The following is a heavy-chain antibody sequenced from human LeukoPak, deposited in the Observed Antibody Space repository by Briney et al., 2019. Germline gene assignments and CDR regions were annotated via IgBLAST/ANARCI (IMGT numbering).Heavy chain of an antibody. CDR1: GFTFSSYA. D-gene: IGHD2-8*02. J-gene: IGHJ6*02. CDR2: XSYDGSNK. Sequence: GRSLRLSCAAFGFTFSSYAMHWVRQAPGKGXXXXXXXSYDGSNKYYADSVKGRFTISRDNSKNTLYLQMNSLRAEDTAVYYCARGATGGYYYYYGMDVWGQGTTVTVSS. V-gene: IGHV3-30-3*01. CDR3: ARGATGGYYYYYGMDV.